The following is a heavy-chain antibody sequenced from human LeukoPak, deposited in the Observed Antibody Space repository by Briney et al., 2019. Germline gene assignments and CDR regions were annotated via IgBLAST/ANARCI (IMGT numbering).Heavy chain of an antibody. CDR3: ARINYEGDS. Sequence: PGGSLRLSCVASGFPFSSYWLHWVRQVPGKGLVWISHINNDGSYATYAESVKGRFTISRDNAKNTLFLQMNSLRAEDTAIYYCARINYEGDSWGQGTLVTVSS. CDR2: INNDGSYA. J-gene: IGHJ4*02. D-gene: IGHD3-16*01. V-gene: IGHV3-74*01. CDR1: GFPFSSYW.